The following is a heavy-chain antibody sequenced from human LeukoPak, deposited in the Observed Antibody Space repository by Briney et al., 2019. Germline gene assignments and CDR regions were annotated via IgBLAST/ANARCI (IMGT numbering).Heavy chain of an antibody. V-gene: IGHV6-1*01. CDR2: TYYRSKWYN. J-gene: IGHJ3*02. CDR1: GDSVSANSAA. D-gene: IGHD3-3*02. CDR3: VRGACLGDAFDI. Sequence: SQTLSLTCAISGDSVSANSAAWDWIRQSPSRGLEWLGRTYYRSKWYNDYAVSVKSRIAINPDTSKNHFSLQLNSVTPEDTAVYYCVRGACLGDAFDIWGQGTMVTVSS.